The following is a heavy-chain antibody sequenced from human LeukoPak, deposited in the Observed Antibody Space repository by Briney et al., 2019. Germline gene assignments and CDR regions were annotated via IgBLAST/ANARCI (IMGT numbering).Heavy chain of an antibody. V-gene: IGHV3-74*01. CDR2: INRGGSRT. Sequence: PGGSLRLSCAASGFTFSNHWMHWVRQAPGKGLMWVSRINRGGSRTDYADSVKGRFINSRDNSKNTLYLQMNSLRAEDTAVYYCARDSSGPFDYWGQGTLVTVSS. J-gene: IGHJ4*02. CDR1: GFTFSNHW. D-gene: IGHD3-22*01. CDR3: ARDSSGPFDY.